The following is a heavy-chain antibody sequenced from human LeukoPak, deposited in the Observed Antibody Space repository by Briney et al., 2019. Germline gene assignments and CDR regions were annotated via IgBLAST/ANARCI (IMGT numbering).Heavy chain of an antibody. V-gene: IGHV3-23*01. CDR3: AKDDSLVEQQHDY. Sequence: GGSLRLSCAASGFTFSSYAMSWVRQAPGKGLEWISAISGSGGSTYYADSVKGRFTISRDNSKNTLYLQMNSLRAEDTAVYYCAKDDSLVEQQHDYWGQGTLVTVSS. J-gene: IGHJ4*02. D-gene: IGHD6-13*01. CDR1: GFTFSSYA. CDR2: ISGSGGST.